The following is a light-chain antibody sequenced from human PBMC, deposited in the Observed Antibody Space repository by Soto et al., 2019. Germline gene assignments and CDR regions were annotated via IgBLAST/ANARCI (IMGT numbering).Light chain of an antibody. J-gene: IGKJ2*01. CDR2: AAI. V-gene: IGKV1-39*01. CDR1: QSISSY. CDR3: QQSYSTPYT. Sequence: DIQMTQSPSSLSASVGDRVTITCRASQSISSYLNWYEQKPGKAPKLLIYAAISLQSGVPFRFSGSGSGTDFTLTISSLQPEDFATYYCQQSYSTPYTFGQGTKLEIK.